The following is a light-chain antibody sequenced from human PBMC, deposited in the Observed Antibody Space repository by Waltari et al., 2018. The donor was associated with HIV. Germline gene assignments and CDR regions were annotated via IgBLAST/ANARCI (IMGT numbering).Light chain of an antibody. Sequence: AIQMTQSPTSLSASVGDKVTITCRASQAIRNDLSWYQQRPGKAPSLVIFAVSTLGSGGPSRFSGSASGSDFTLTIHNLQPEDLATYYCRQDYTWPWTFGQGTKVEIK. V-gene: IGKV1-6*01. CDR1: QAIRND. CDR2: AVS. CDR3: RQDYTWPWT. J-gene: IGKJ1*01.